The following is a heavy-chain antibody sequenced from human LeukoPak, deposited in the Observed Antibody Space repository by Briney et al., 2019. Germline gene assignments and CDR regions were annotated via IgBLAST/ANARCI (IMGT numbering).Heavy chain of an antibody. CDR1: GFAFSNYW. Sequence: GGSLRLSCAASGFAFSNYWMTWVRQAPGKGLDWVANIIQDGSEDYYVDSVEGRFTISRDNSKNTLYLQMNSLRAEDTAVYYCAKDNAYYYADYWGQGTLVTVSS. CDR2: IIQDGSED. J-gene: IGHJ4*02. CDR3: AKDNAYYYADY. V-gene: IGHV3-7*01. D-gene: IGHD3-10*01.